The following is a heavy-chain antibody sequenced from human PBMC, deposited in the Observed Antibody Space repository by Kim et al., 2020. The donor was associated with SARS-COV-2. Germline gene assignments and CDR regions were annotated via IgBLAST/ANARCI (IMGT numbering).Heavy chain of an antibody. CDR1: GGSFSGYY. CDR2: INHSGST. CDR3: ARVGVNGDQIPCYGMDV. D-gene: IGHD4-17*01. V-gene: IGHV4-34*01. J-gene: IGHJ6*02. Sequence: SETLSLTCAVYGGSFSGYYWSWIRQPPGKGLEWIGEINHSGSTNYNPSLKSRVTISVDTSKNQFSLKLSSVTAADTAVYYCARVGVNGDQIPCYGMDVWGQGTTVTVSS.